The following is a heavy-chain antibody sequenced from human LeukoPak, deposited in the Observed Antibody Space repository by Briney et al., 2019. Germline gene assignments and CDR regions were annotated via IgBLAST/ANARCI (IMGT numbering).Heavy chain of an antibody. CDR3: ARHGRVATPGGFDP. J-gene: IGHJ5*02. CDR1: GGSISSGDYY. Sequence: SQTLSLTCTVSGGSISSGDYYWSWIRQPPGKGLEWIGSMYYSGSTYYNPSLKSRVTISVDTSKNQFSLKLSSVIAADTAVYYCARHGRVATPGGFDPWGQGTLVTVSS. D-gene: IGHD5-12*01. CDR2: MYYSGST. V-gene: IGHV4-39*01.